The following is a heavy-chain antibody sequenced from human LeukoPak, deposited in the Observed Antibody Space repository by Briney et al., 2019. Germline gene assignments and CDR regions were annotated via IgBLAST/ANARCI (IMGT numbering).Heavy chain of an antibody. J-gene: IGHJ5*02. CDR3: AKSGPSGIGYLHWFEP. V-gene: IGHV3-30*18. CDR2: ISYDGTTE. CDR1: GFTFSRYG. Sequence: GRSLRLSCAASGFTFSRYGMHWVRQAPGKGLECVAVISYDGTTEYYADSVRGRFTISRDNTNSTLFLQMNSLRGDDTAVYYCAKSGPSGIGYLHWFEPWGQGTLVTVSS. D-gene: IGHD3-22*01.